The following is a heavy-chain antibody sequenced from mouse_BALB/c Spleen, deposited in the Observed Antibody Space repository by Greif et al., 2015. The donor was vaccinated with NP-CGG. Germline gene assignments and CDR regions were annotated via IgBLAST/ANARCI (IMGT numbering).Heavy chain of an antibody. V-gene: IGHV3-8*02. CDR2: ISYSGST. Sequence: ASGPSLVKSSQTLSPTCSVTGDSITSGYWNWIRKFPGNKLEYMGYISYSGSTYYNPSLKSRIAITRDTSKNQSYLQLNTVTTEDTATYYCARYYYGSSYYCGYWGQVTTLTVSS. CDR1: GDSITSGY. CDR3: ARYYYGSSYYCGY. J-gene: IGHJ2*01. D-gene: IGHD1-1*01.